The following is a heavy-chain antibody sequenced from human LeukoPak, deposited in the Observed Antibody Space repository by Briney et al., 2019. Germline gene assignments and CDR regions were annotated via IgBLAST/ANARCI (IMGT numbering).Heavy chain of an antibody. J-gene: IGHJ4*02. CDR1: GYTFTDLY. Sequence: ASVKVSCKTSGYTFTDLYIHWVRQAPGQGLEWMGWISPNTGDTNFAQKFQGRVTLTRDTSIRTAYMELTSLRSDDTAMYYCAREGNFYDSGRGDYWGQGTLVSVSS. CDR2: ISPNTGDT. V-gene: IGHV1-2*02. CDR3: AREGNFYDSGRGDY. D-gene: IGHD3-10*01.